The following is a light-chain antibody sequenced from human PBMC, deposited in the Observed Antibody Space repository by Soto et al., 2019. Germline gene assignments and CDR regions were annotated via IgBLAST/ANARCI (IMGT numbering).Light chain of an antibody. CDR1: QSVSRY. J-gene: IGKJ3*01. CDR2: DAS. CDR3: QQRSNWPLT. V-gene: IGKV3-11*01. Sequence: EIVLTQSPGTLSLSPGERATLSCRASQSVSRYLAWYQQKPGQAPRLLIYDASNRATSIPARFSGSGSGTDFTLTINSLEPEDFAVYYCQQRSNWPLTFGPGTKVDIK.